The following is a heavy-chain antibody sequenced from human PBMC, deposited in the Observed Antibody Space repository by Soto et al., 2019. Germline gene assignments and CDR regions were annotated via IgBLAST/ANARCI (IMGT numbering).Heavy chain of an antibody. V-gene: IGHV3-21*01. CDR3: ARVVVVPAAGIDY. CDR2: ISSSSSYI. J-gene: IGHJ4*02. Sequence: EVQLVESGGGLVKPGGSLRLSCAASGFTFSSYSMNWVRQAPGKGLEWVSSISSSSSYIDYADSVKGRFTISRDNAKNSLYLQMNSRRAEDTAVYYCARVVVVPAAGIDYWGQGPLVTVSS. D-gene: IGHD2-2*01. CDR1: GFTFSSYS.